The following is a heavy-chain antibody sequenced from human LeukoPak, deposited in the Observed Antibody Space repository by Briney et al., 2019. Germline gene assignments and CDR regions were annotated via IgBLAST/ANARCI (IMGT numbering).Heavy chain of an antibody. CDR1: SGSISSTSYY. V-gene: IGHV4-39*07. D-gene: IGHD3-10*01. CDR2: MYYSGST. CDR3: AREMRSPRGGFDY. Sequence: SETLSLTCTVSSGSISSTSYYWGWIRQPPGMGLEWIGSMYYSGSTYYNPSLKSRVTISVDTSKSQFSLKLSSVTAADTAVYYWAREMRSPRGGFDYWDQGTLVTVSS. J-gene: IGHJ4*02.